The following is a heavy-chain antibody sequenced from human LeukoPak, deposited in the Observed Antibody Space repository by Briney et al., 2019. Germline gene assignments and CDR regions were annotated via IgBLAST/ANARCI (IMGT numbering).Heavy chain of an antibody. D-gene: IGHD4-17*01. Sequence: GGSLRLSCAASGFTFSSYGMHWVRQAPGKGLEWVSSIGTSTSYIHYADSVKGRFTISRDNAKNSLYLQMNSLRAEDTAVYYCARTGAGDYGDYGYFDYWGQGTLVTVSS. CDR1: GFTFSSYG. J-gene: IGHJ4*02. V-gene: IGHV3-21*01. CDR3: ARTGAGDYGDYGYFDY. CDR2: IGTSTSYI.